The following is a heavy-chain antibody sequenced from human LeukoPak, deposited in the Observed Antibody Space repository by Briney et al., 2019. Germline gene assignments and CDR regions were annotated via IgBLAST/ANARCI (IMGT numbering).Heavy chain of an antibody. Sequence: GESLKISCKGSGYSFTSYWIGWVRQMPGKGLEWMGIIYPGDSDTRYSPSFQGQVTISADKSISTAYLQWSSLKASDTAMYYCARPRGTYYYGSGRYPDAFDIWGQGTMVTVSS. CDR3: ARPRGTYYYGSGRYPDAFDI. D-gene: IGHD3-10*01. CDR2: IYPGDSDT. V-gene: IGHV5-51*01. CDR1: GYSFTSYW. J-gene: IGHJ3*02.